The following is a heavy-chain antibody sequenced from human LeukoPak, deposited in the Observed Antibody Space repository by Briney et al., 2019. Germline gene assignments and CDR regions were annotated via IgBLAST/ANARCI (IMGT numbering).Heavy chain of an antibody. CDR2: INPSGGST. V-gene: IGHV1-46*01. CDR1: GYTFTSYY. Sequence: GASVKVSCKASGYTFTSYYMHWVRQAPGQGLEWMGIINPSGGSTSYAQKFQGRVTMTRDMSTSTVYMELSSLRSEDTAVYYCARAPEYSSSRYYYYYYMDAWGKGTTVTVSS. CDR3: ARAPEYSSSRYYYYYYMDA. D-gene: IGHD6-6*01. J-gene: IGHJ6*03.